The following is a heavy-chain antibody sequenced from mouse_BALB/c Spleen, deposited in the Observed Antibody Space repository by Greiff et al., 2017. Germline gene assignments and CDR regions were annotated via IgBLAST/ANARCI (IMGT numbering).Heavy chain of an antibody. CDR3: ARRSLLENYFDY. D-gene: IGHD6-1*01. CDR2: INPYYGST. Sequence: EVQLQQTGPELVKPGASVKISCKASGYSFTDYIMLWVKQSHGKSLEWIGNINPYYGSTSYNLKFKGKATLTVDKSSSTAYMQLNSLTSEDSAVYYCARRSLLENYFDYWGQGTTLTVSS. CDR1: GYSFTDYI. J-gene: IGHJ2*01. V-gene: IGHV1-39*01.